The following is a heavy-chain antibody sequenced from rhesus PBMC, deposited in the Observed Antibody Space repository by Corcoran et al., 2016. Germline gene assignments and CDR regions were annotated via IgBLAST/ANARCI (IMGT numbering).Heavy chain of an antibody. J-gene: IGHJ4*01. CDR3: ARRQRQLELDY. CDR2: IGGSIGST. V-gene: IGHV4-99*01. Sequence: QVQLQESGSGLVKPSETLSLTCAVSGYSISSGYSWGWTRQHPGKGLEWIGYIGGSIGSTYYNPSLKSRVTISKDTSKNQFSLKLSSVTAADTAVYYCARRQRQLELDYWGQGVLVTVSS. CDR1: GYSISSGYS. D-gene: IGHD6-25*01.